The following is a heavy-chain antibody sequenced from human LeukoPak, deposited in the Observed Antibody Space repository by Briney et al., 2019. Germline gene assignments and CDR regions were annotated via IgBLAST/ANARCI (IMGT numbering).Heavy chain of an antibody. V-gene: IGHV1-69*05. CDR2: NIPIFGTA. Sequence: SVKVSCKASGGTFSSYAISWVRQAPGQGLEWMGGNIPIFGTANYAQKFQGRVMITTDESTSTAYMELSSLRSEDTAVYYCARAPAGGWLHRKGDWFDPWGQGTLVTVSS. J-gene: IGHJ5*02. CDR3: ARAPAGGWLHRKGDWFDP. CDR1: GGTFSSYA. D-gene: IGHD5-12*01.